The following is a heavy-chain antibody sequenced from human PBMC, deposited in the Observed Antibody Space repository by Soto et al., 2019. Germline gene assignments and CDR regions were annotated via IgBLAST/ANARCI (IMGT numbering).Heavy chain of an antibody. V-gene: IGHV3-15*01. Sequence: GGSLRLSCAASGFTFSNGGKSWVRQAPGKGLEWVGRIKSKTDGGTTDYAAPVKGRFTISRDDSKNTLYLQMNSLKNEDTAVYYCTSDRGRGFDPGGQGTLVTVSS. J-gene: IGHJ5*02. CDR1: GFTFSNGG. CDR2: IKSKTDGGTT. CDR3: TSDRGRGFDP.